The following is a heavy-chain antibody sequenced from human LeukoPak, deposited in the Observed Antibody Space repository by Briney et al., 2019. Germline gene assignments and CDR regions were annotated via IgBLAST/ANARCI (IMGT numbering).Heavy chain of an antibody. CDR1: GYSISSGYY. J-gene: IGHJ5*02. D-gene: IGHD3-3*01. CDR2: IYHSGSA. CDR3: ARHRVGSGDTYYDFWSGYSGFDP. Sequence: SETLSLTCAVSGYSISSGYYWGWIRQPPGKGQEGIGSIYHSGSAYYNPSLKRRVTISVDTSKNQFSLKLSSVTAADTAVYYCARHRVGSGDTYYDFWSGYSGFDPWGQGTLVTVSS. V-gene: IGHV4-38-2*01.